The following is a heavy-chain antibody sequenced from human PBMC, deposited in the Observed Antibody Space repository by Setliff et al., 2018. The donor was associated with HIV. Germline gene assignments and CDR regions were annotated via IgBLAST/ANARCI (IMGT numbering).Heavy chain of an antibody. Sequence: SVKVSCKASRSTFNSHTTNWVRQAPGQGLDWMGRIIPILGVANYAQRFQGKVTITADKSTSTAYMELTSLRFDDTAMYYCVRGVQSPPHYSYYYMDVWGEGTMVTVSS. V-gene: IGHV1-69*02. J-gene: IGHJ6*03. CDR2: IIPILGVA. CDR3: VRGVQSPPHYSYYYMDV. CDR1: RSTFNSHT. D-gene: IGHD3-3*01.